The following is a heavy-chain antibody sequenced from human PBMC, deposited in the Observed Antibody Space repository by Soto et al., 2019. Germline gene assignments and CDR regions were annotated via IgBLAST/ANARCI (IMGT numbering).Heavy chain of an antibody. D-gene: IGHD7-27*01. CDR2: ISSSSSYI. J-gene: IGHJ6*02. V-gene: IGHV3-21*01. Sequence: GGSLRLSCAASGFTFSSYSMNWVRQAPGKGLEWVSSISSSSSYIYYADSVKGRFTISRDNAKNSLYLQMNSLRAEDTAVYYCRSGFTGYYGMDVWGQGTTVTVSS. CDR3: RSGFTGYYGMDV. CDR1: GFTFSSYS.